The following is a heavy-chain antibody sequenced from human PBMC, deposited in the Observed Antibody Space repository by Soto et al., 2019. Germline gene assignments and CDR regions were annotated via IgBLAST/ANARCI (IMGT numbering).Heavy chain of an antibody. CDR2: IIPIFGTA. V-gene: IGHV1-69*01. Sequence: QVQLVQSGAEVKKPGSSVKVSCKASGGTFSSYAISWVRQAPGQGLEWMGGIIPIFGTANYAQKFQGRVTIAADEATSTAYMELSSLRSEDTAVYYCARGRITMVRGVPGGWFDPWGQGTLVTVSS. D-gene: IGHD3-10*01. CDR1: GGTFSSYA. J-gene: IGHJ5*02. CDR3: ARGRITMVRGVPGGWFDP.